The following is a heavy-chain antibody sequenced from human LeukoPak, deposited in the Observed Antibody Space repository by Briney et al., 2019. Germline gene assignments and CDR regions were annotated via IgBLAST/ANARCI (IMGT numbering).Heavy chain of an antibody. CDR1: GFTFSSYA. D-gene: IGHD2-15*01. V-gene: IGHV3-64D*06. CDR3: VRGYSFGPYGMDV. Sequence: PGGSLRLSCSASGFTFSSYAMHWVRQAPGKGLQYVSGLTINGDSTYYADSVKGRFTISRDNSKNTLYLQMSSLRAEDTAVYFCVRGYSFGPYGMDVWGQGTTVTVSS. CDR2: LTINGDST. J-gene: IGHJ6*02.